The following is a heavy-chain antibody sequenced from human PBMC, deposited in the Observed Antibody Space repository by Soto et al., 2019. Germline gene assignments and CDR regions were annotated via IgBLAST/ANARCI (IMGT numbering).Heavy chain of an antibody. J-gene: IGHJ4*02. CDR1: GFTFSSNG. CDR2: ISGSGRNT. CDR3: AKNGISDSPSAIDS. D-gene: IGHD2-21*01. V-gene: IGHV3-23*01. Sequence: GGSLRLSCATSGFTFSSNGMSWVRQAPGKGLDWVSGISGSGRNTYYADSVKGRFAISRDNSKNTLFLQMNSLRVEDTAVYYCAKNGISDSPSAIDSWGQGTLVTVSS.